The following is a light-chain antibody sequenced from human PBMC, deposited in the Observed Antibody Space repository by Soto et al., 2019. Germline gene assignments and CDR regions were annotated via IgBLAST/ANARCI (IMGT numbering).Light chain of an antibody. CDR2: AAS. CDR3: QKYTSAPRT. V-gene: IGKV1-27*01. CDR1: QGIRNY. J-gene: IGKJ1*01. Sequence: DIQMTQSPSSLSAFVGDRVTITCRASQGIRNYLAWYQQKPGKVPKLLIYAASTLQSGVPSRFSGSGSGTDFTLTISSLQPEDVATYYCQKYTSAPRTFGQGTKVEIK.